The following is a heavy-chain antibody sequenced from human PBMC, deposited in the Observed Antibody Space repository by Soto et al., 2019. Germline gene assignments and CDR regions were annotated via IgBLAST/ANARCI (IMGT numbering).Heavy chain of an antibody. Sequence: ASVKVSCKVSGYTLTELSMHWVRQAPGKGLEWMGWISNHNGVTNYAQKFQDRVTMTTDTSTSTAYMELRSLRSDDTAMYYCARDRSNSEYWGQGTLVTVSS. J-gene: IGHJ4*02. V-gene: IGHV1-18*01. CDR1: GYTLTELS. D-gene: IGHD6-13*01. CDR3: ARDRSNSEY. CDR2: ISNHNGVT.